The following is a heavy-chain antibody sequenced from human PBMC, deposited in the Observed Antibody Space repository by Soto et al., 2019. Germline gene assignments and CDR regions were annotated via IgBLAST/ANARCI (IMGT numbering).Heavy chain of an antibody. CDR2: TNPRDGST. D-gene: IGHD3-10*02. V-gene: IGHV1-46*01. CDR3: ARSYVTSRPIDF. J-gene: IGHJ4*02. CDR1: GYSLTSYY. Sequence: QVQLVQSGAEVRKPGASVKVSCKSSGYSLTSYYMHWVRQAPGRGLEWMGITNPRDGSTNYAQKFQGRLTMTTDTSTSTVYMEMSSLRSEDTAMYYCARSYVTSRPIDFWGQGTLVTVSS.